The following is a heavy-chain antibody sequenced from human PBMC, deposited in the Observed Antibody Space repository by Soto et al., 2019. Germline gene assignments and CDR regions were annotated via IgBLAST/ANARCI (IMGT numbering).Heavy chain of an antibody. CDR2: IIPIFGTA. V-gene: IGHV1-69*05. CDR3: ARDLGGSYYAPVDY. CDR1: GGTFSSYA. Sequence: ASVKVSCKASGGTFSSYAISWVRQAPGQGLEWMGGIIPIFGTANYAQKFQGRVTMTTDTSTSTAYMELRSLRSDDTAVYYCARDLGGSYYAPVDYWGQGTLVTVSS. D-gene: IGHD1-26*01. J-gene: IGHJ4*02.